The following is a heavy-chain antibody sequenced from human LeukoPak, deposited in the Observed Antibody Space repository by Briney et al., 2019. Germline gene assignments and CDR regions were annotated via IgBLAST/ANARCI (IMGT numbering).Heavy chain of an antibody. Sequence: PSETLSLTCTVSGGSIINNYWSWIRQPPEKGLEWIGNIYYSGSTNYNPSLKSRVTISLDTSKKQFSLKLTSVTAADTAVYYCARASGGNSGYWGQGTLVTVPS. CDR1: GGSIINNY. J-gene: IGHJ4*02. D-gene: IGHD4-23*01. CDR3: ARASGGNSGY. V-gene: IGHV4-59*13. CDR2: IYYSGST.